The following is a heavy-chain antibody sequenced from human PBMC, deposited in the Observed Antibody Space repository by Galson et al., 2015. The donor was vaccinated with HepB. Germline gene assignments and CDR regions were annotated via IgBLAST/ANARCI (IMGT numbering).Heavy chain of an antibody. CDR2: INQDGTTI. D-gene: IGHD5-18*01. V-gene: IGHV3-74*01. CDR1: GFTVSKYW. J-gene: IGHJ4*02. CDR3: SRDTFGPDDY. Sequence: SLRLSYAASGFTVSKYWMHWARQVPGKGLVWVSRINQDGTTINYADSVRGRFTIPKDSASNTLYLQMDSLRAEDTAVYYCSRDTFGPDDYWAQGTRVTVSS.